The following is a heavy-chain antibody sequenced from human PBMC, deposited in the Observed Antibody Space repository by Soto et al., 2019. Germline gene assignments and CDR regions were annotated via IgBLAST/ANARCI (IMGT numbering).Heavy chain of an antibody. CDR1: GGSFSGYY. J-gene: IGHJ3*02. CDR2: INHSGST. D-gene: IGHD3-10*01. Sequence: SEPLSLTCAVYGGSFSGYYWSWIRQSPGKGLEWIGEINHSGSTNYNPSLKSRVTISVDTSKNQFSLKLSSVTAADTAVYYCAREYQPHHYGSGSYYLHDAFDIWGQGTMVSVSS. V-gene: IGHV4-34*01. CDR3: AREYQPHHYGSGSYYLHDAFDI.